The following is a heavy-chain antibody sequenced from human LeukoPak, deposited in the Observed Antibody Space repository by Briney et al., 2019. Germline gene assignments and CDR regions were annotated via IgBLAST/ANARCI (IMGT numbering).Heavy chain of an antibody. Sequence: ASVKVSCKASGYTFTDYYIHWVRQAPGQGLEWMGWINPNSGGTSYVQKSQGRVSMTRDTSSTTAYVELSRLRSDDTAVYYCARSGMVRGFDPWGQGTLVTVSS. V-gene: IGHV1-2*02. J-gene: IGHJ5*02. D-gene: IGHD3-10*01. CDR2: INPNSGGT. CDR1: GYTFTDYY. CDR3: ARSGMVRGFDP.